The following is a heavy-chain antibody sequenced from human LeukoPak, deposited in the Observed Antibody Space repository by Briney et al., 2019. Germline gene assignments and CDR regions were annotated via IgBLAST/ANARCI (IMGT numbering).Heavy chain of an antibody. CDR1: GFTFSNYD. D-gene: IGHD3-22*01. CDR2: ISYDGTNK. CDR3: ARYDYYDSSGYKIAEYFQH. Sequence: GGSLRLSCAASGFTFSNYDMHWVRQAPGKGLEWVAVISYDGTNKYYADSVKGRFTISRDNAKNTLYLQMNSLRAEDTAVYYCARYDYYDSSGYKIAEYFQHWGQGTLVTVSS. V-gene: IGHV3-30*03. J-gene: IGHJ1*01.